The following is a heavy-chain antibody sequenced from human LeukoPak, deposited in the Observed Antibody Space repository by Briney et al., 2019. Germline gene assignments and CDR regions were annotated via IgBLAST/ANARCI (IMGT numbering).Heavy chain of an antibody. CDR3: TRDAYNFNDFDY. CDR1: EFTFSDYA. V-gene: IGHV3-30*01. J-gene: IGHJ4*02. D-gene: IGHD5-24*01. CDR2: VSSHGLDG. Sequence: PGPSVRLSCTVSEFTFSDYAMHWVRQAPGKGLEWVAVVSSHGLDGYYADSVRGRFTISRDNSKSTLYLQMDSLRPDDTGIYYCTRDAYNFNDFDYWGQGTLVTVSS.